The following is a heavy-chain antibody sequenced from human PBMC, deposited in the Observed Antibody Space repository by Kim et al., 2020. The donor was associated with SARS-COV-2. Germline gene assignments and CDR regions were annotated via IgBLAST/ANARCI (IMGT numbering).Heavy chain of an antibody. J-gene: IGHJ6*02. V-gene: IGHV4-59*13. D-gene: IGHD2-15*01. CDR2: VYYSGST. CDR3: SRLGGRKYYFAMDV. CDR1: GDSINSYF. Sequence: SETLSLTCTVSGDSINSYFWSWIRQAPGKGLEWIAYVYYSGSTNYNPSLQRRVTISVDTSKNQFSLKLSSVTAADTAVYYCSRLGGRKYYFAMDVWGQGTTVTVSS.